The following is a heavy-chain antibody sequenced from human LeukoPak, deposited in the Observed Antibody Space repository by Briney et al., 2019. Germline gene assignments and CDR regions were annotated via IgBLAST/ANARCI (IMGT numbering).Heavy chain of an antibody. V-gene: IGHV1-46*01. CDR3: ARDSAVAGPNHFDY. D-gene: IGHD6-19*01. CDR1: GYTFTRYY. Sequence: ASVRVSCKASGYTFTRYYMHRVRQAPGQGLEWMGIINPSGGSTSYAQKFQGRVTMTSDTSTSTVYMELSSLRSEDTAVYYCARDSAVAGPNHFDYWGQGTLVTVSS. CDR2: INPSGGST. J-gene: IGHJ4*02.